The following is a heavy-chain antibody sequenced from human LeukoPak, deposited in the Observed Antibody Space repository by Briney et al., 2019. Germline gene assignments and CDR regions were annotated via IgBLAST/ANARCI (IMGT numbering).Heavy chain of an antibody. Sequence: GGPLRLSCAASGFTFSNYGMHWVRQAPGKGLEWVAVIWFDGSNKYYADSVKGRFTISRDNSKNTLYLQMNSLRAEDTAVYYCARESSTWGDAFDYWGQGTLVTVSS. CDR3: ARESSTWGDAFDY. CDR1: GFTFSNYG. J-gene: IGHJ4*02. D-gene: IGHD3-16*01. CDR2: IWFDGSNK. V-gene: IGHV3-33*01.